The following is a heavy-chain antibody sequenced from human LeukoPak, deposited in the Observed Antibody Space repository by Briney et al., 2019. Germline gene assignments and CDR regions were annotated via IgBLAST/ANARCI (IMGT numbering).Heavy chain of an antibody. CDR2: INHSGST. V-gene: IGHV4-34*01. Sequence: SETLSLTCAVYGGSFSGYYWSWIRQPPGKGLEWIGEINHSGSTNYNPSLKSRVTISVDTSKNQFSLKLSPVTAADTAVYYCARFLVVTRNPAPYGMDVWGQGTTVTVSS. D-gene: IGHD4-23*01. CDR1: GGSFSGYY. J-gene: IGHJ6*02. CDR3: ARFLVVTRNPAPYGMDV.